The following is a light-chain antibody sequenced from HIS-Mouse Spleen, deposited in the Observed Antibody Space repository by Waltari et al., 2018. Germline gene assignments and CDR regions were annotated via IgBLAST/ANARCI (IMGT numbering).Light chain of an antibody. CDR1: SSNIGPGYD. Sequence: QSVLTQPPSVSGAPGQRVTISCTGSSSNIGPGYDLPRSQQLPGTAPKLLIYGNSNRPSGVPDRFSGSKSGTSASLAITGLQAEDEADYYCQSYDSSLSGFVVFGGGTKLTVL. V-gene: IGLV1-40*01. CDR2: GNS. CDR3: QSYDSSLSGFVV. J-gene: IGLJ2*01.